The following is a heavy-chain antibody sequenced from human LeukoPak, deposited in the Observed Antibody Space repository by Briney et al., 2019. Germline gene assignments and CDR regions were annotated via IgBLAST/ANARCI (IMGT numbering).Heavy chain of an antibody. J-gene: IGHJ4*02. Sequence: GGSLRLSCAATGFTFSSYWICWVRQAPGKGLVWVSRINSDGSSTAYADSVKGRFTISRDNAKNTLYLQMSSLRVEDTSVHYGASFGGANNNWGQGTLVTVSS. CDR3: ASFGGANNN. CDR2: INSDGSST. CDR1: GFTFSSYW. V-gene: IGHV3-74*01. D-gene: IGHD3-16*01.